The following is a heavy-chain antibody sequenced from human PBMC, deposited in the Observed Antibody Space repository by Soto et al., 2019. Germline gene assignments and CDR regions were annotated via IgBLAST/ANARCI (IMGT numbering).Heavy chain of an antibody. CDR2: IYYSGTT. J-gene: IGHJ4*02. CDR3: ARWRSGTWSFDH. CDR1: GASINSDGYY. V-gene: IGHV4-31*11. Sequence: QVQLQESGPGLVIPSQTLSLTCAVSGASINSDGYYWSWIRQPPGKGLEWIGSIYYSGTTYYNSSLKSRAAISVETSQNLFSLKLASATAADTALYYCARWRSGTWSFDHWGQGNLVAVSS. D-gene: IGHD6-13*01.